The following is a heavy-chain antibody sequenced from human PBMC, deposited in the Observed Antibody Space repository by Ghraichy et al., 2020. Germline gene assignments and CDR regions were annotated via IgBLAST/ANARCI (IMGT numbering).Heavy chain of an antibody. V-gene: IGHV3-30*04. CDR3: ARGQWLVRGQVDY. D-gene: IGHD6-19*01. J-gene: IGHJ4*02. Sequence: GGSLRLSCAASGFTFSSYAMHWVRQAPGKGLEWVAVISYDGSNKYYADSVKGRFTISRDNSKNTLYLQMNSLRAEDTAVYYCARGQWLVRGQVDYWGQGTLVTVSS. CDR2: ISYDGSNK. CDR1: GFTFSSYA.